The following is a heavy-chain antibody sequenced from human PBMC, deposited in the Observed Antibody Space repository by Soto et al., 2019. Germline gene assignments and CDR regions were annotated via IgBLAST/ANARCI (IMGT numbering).Heavy chain of an antibody. D-gene: IGHD2-2*01. J-gene: IGHJ4*02. V-gene: IGHV3-7*01. Sequence: ESGGGLVQPGGSLRLSCAASGFTFSSYWMSWVRQAPGKGLEWVANIKQDGSEKYYVDSVKGRFTISRDNAKNSLYLQMNSLRAEDTAVYYCARGSYIVVVPAAIDYWGQGTLVTVSS. CDR2: IKQDGSEK. CDR3: ARGSYIVVVPAAIDY. CDR1: GFTFSSYW.